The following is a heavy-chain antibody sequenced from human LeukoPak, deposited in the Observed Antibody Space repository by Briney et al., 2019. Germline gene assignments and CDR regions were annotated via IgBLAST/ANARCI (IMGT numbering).Heavy chain of an antibody. V-gene: IGHV4-28*01. CDR3: ARKPNAVYWFDP. CDR1: GYSISSDNW. CDR2: IHYSGIT. Sequence: SDTLSLTCAVSGYSISSDNWWGWIRQPPGKGLEWIGYIHYSGITYYSPSPKSRVTLSVDTSKNQFSLRLSSVTAVDTAVYYCARKPNAVYWFDPWGQGTLVTVSS. J-gene: IGHJ5*02. D-gene: IGHD4/OR15-4a*01.